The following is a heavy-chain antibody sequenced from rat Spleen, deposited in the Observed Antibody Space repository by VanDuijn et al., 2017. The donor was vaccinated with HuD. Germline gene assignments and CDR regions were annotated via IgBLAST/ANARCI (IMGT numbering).Heavy chain of an antibody. J-gene: IGHJ3*01. Sequence: EVLLVESGGGLVHPGRSLKLSCAASGFTLSDYVMHWIRQAPTKGLEWVTSISPSGATTNYRDSVKGRFTISRDNARGTLYLQMDSLRSEDTATYYCARVGTRVSRFAYWGQGTLVTVSS. CDR1: GFTLSDYV. D-gene: IGHD1-4*01. V-gene: IGHV5-19*01. CDR3: ARVGTRVSRFAY. CDR2: ISPSGATT.